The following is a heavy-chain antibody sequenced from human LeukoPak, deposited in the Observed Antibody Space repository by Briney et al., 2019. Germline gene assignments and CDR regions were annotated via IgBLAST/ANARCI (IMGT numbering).Heavy chain of an antibody. CDR1: GGSISSYY. CDR3: ARDSGDAFDY. CDR2: IYYSGRT. V-gene: IGHV4-59*12. D-gene: IGHD4-17*01. Sequence: SETLSLTCSVSGGSISSYYWSWIRQPPGRGLEWIGYIYYSGRTSYNPSLKSRVTISVDTSKNQFSLRLSSVTAADTAVYYCARDSGDAFDYWGRGTLVTVSS. J-gene: IGHJ4*02.